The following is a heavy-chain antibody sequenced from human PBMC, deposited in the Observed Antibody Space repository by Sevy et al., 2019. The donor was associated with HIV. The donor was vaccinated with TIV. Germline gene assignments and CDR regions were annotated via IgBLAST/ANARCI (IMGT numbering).Heavy chain of an antibody. CDR3: AKALVVTATPYYFHY. CDR1: GFTFSSYA. J-gene: IGHJ4*02. V-gene: IGHV3-23*01. Sequence: GGSLRLSCAASGFTFSSYAMSWVRQAPGKGLEWVSAISGSGGATFYADSVKGRFTISRDNSKNTLFLQMNSLRAEDTAVYYCAKALVVTATPYYFHYWGQQTLVTVSS. D-gene: IGHD2-21*02. CDR2: ISGSGGAT.